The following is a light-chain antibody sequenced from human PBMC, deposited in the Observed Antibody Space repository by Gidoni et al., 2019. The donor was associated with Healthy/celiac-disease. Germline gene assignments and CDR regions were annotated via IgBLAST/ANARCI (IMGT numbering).Light chain of an antibody. J-gene: IGKJ2*01. CDR2: AAS. V-gene: IGKV1-39*01. CDR1: QSISSY. Sequence: DIQMTQSPSSLSASVGDRVTITCRASQSISSYLNWYQQKPGKAPKLLIYAASSLQSWVPSRFSGSGSGTDFTLTIRSLQPEDFATYYCQQSYSTPLYTFGQGTKLEIK. CDR3: QQSYSTPLYT.